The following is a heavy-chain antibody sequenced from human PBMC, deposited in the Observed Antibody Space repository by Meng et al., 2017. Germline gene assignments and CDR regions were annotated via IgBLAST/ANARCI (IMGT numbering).Heavy chain of an antibody. CDR2: INTNTGNP. CDR3: AREGPGIAVAGRGDFDY. J-gene: IGHJ4*02. D-gene: IGHD6-19*01. V-gene: IGHV7-4-1*02. Sequence: ASVKVSCKASGYTFTSYAMNWVRQAPGQGLEWMGWINTNTGNPTYAQGFTGRFVFSLDTSVSTAYLQISSLKAEDTAVYYCAREGPGIAVAGRGDFDYWGQGNRVTGCS. CDR1: GYTFTSYA.